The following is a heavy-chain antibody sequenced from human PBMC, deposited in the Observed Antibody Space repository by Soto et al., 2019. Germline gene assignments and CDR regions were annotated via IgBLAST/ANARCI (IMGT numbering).Heavy chain of an antibody. Sequence: EVQLVESGGGLVQPGGSLKLSCAASGFNFGDSAMHWVRQASGKGLEWVARIRSKANTYATAYAESVRGRFTISRDDSKNTTYLQMNGLKGDDTAMYYCTRGGAMGLNDYWGQGTLVTVSS. CDR2: IRSKANTYAT. V-gene: IGHV3-73*02. D-gene: IGHD3-16*01. CDR1: GFNFGDSA. CDR3: TRGGAMGLNDY. J-gene: IGHJ4*02.